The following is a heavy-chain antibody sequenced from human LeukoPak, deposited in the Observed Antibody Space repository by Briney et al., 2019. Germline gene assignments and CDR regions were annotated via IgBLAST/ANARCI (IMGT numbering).Heavy chain of an antibody. J-gene: IGHJ5*01. Sequence: PGGSLSLSCAASGFTFSSYEMSWVRQAPGKGLEWVANIKQDGSEKYYVDSVKGRFTISRDNAKNSLYLQMNSLRAEDTAVYYCAKVRSTAMLDSWGQGTLVTVSS. D-gene: IGHD5-18*01. V-gene: IGHV3-7*01. CDR1: GFTFSSYE. CDR3: AKVRSTAMLDS. CDR2: IKQDGSEK.